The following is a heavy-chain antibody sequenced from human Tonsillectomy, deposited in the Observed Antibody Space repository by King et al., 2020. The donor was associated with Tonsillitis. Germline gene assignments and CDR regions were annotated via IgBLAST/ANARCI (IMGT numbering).Heavy chain of an antibody. Sequence: VQLVESGGGVVRPGGSLRLSCAASGFTFDDYGMSWVRQAQGKGLDWVSVMNWNGGSTGYADSVKGRFTISRDNAKNSLYLQMNSLRAEDTALYYCARDPAAGNFDYWGQGTLVAVSS. CDR1: GFTFDDYG. CDR3: ARDPAAGNFDY. V-gene: IGHV3-20*04. D-gene: IGHD6-13*01. CDR2: MNWNGGST. J-gene: IGHJ4*02.